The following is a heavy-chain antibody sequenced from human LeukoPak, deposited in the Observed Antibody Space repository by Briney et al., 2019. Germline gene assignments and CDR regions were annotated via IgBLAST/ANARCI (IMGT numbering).Heavy chain of an antibody. D-gene: IGHD2-21*01. V-gene: IGHV1-2*02. CDR2: INPDSGAT. CDR3: ATSSHYSPMEY. CDR1: GYTFTGYY. Sequence: GASVKVSCKTSGYTFTGYYMHWVRQAPGHGLEWLAWINPDSGATNFAQKFHDRVTMTRDTSISTAYMELSSLRSDDTPVYYCATSSHYSPMEYWGQGTLVTVSS. J-gene: IGHJ4*02.